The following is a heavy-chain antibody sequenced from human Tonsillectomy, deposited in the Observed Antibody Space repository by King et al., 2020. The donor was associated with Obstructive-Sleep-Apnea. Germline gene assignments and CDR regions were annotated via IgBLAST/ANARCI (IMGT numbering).Heavy chain of an antibody. V-gene: IGHV3-30*04. D-gene: IGHD3-10*01. Sequence: VQLVESGGGVVQPGRSLRLSCAASGFTFSSHAIHWVRQAPGKGLEWVAVISYDGSNKYYADSVKGRFTISRDNSKNTLYLQMNSLRPEDTAMYSCARDPGWELFAWYFDLWGRGTLVTVSS. CDR1: GFTFSSHA. J-gene: IGHJ2*01. CDR3: ARDPGWELFAWYFDL. CDR2: ISYDGSNK.